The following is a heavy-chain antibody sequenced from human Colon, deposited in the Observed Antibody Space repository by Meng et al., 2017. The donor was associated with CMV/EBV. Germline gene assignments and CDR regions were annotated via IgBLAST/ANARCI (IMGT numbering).Heavy chain of an antibody. CDR2: IYYSGST. Sequence: SETLSLTCTVSGGSISSSTYYWGWIRQPPGKGLEWIGSIYYSGSTYYNPSLKSRLSISVDTSRNQFSLKLTSVSAADTAMYYCAREASGWSTGVDNWGQGTLVTVSS. J-gene: IGHJ4*02. CDR3: AREASGWSTGVDN. D-gene: IGHD6-19*01. CDR1: GGSISSSTYY. V-gene: IGHV4-39*07.